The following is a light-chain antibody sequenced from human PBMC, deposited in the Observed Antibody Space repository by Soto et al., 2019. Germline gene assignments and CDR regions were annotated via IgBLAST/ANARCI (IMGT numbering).Light chain of an antibody. J-gene: IGLJ3*02. CDR2: SDN. Sequence: QSVLTQPPSASGTPGQRVTISCSGSSSNIGSNTVDWYQHLPGTAPKLLIYSDNRRPSGVPDRFSGSKSVTSASLAISGLQSEDEADYYCAVWDDSLNGWVFGGGTKVTVL. V-gene: IGLV1-44*01. CDR1: SSNIGSNT. CDR3: AVWDDSLNGWV.